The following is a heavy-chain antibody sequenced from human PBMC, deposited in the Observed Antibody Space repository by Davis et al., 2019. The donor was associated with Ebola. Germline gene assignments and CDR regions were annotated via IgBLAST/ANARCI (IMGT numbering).Heavy chain of an antibody. V-gene: IGHV4-4*02. CDR1: GGSISSSNW. J-gene: IGHJ6*04. CDR3: ARGYCSGGSCYEYYYGMDV. D-gene: IGHD2-15*01. Sequence: MPSDTLSLTCAVSGGSISSSNWWSWVRQPPGKGLEWIGEIYHSGSTNYNPSLKSRVTISVDKSKNQFSLKLRSVTAADTAVYYCARGYCSGGSCYEYYYGMDVWGKGTTVTVSS. CDR2: IYHSGST.